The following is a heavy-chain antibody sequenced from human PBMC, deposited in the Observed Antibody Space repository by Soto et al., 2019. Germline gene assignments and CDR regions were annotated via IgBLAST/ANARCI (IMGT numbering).Heavy chain of an antibody. CDR1: GFSFSTYG. CDR3: ARDRDTTSYYYYGMDV. Sequence: GGSLRLSCAASGFSFSTYGMHWVRQAPGKGLEWMAIMWYDGSNEYYADSVKGRFTISRDNSKNTLYLQMNSLRVEDMAVYYCARDRDTTSYYYYGMDVWGQGTTVTVSS. D-gene: IGHD1-1*01. CDR2: MWYDGSNE. V-gene: IGHV3-33*01. J-gene: IGHJ6*02.